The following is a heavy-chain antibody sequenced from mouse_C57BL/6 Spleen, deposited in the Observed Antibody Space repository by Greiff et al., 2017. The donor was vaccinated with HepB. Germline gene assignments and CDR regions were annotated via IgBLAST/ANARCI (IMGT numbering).Heavy chain of an antibody. V-gene: IGHV1-20*01. CDR3: AGEGVITTVVARYFDV. D-gene: IGHD1-1*01. CDR1: GYSFTGYF. CDR2: INPYNGDT. Sequence: VQLKQSGPELVKPGDSVKISCKASGYSFTGYFMNWVMQSHGKSLEWIGRINPYNGDTFYNQKFKGKATLTVDKSSSTAHMELRSLTSEDSAVYYCAGEGVITTVVARYFDVWGTGTTVTVSS. J-gene: IGHJ1*03.